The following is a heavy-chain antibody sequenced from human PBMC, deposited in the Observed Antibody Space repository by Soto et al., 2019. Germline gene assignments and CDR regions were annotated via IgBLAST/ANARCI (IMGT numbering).Heavy chain of an antibody. Sequence: EVQLLESGGGLVQPGGSLRLSCAASGFIFSSYAMSCVRQAPGRGLEWVSAISGSGGSTYYADSVKGRFTLSRDNSKNTLYLQMNSLRAEDTAVYYCAKALSIAATYFDYWGQGTLVTVSS. V-gene: IGHV3-23*01. CDR2: ISGSGGST. J-gene: IGHJ4*02. CDR1: GFIFSSYA. CDR3: AKALSIAATYFDY. D-gene: IGHD6-6*01.